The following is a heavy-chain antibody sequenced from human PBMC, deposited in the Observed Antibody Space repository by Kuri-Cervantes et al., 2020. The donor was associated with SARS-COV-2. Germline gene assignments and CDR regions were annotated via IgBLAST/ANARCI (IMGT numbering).Heavy chain of an antibody. Sequence: SETLSLTCTLSGGSISGYYWSWIRQSAGKGLEFIGRVYSSGGTNYNPSLESRVNMSIDTAKNQVSLRLTSVTAADTAVYYCARGILGDDSIHYGMDVWGQGTSVTVSS. D-gene: IGHD2/OR15-2a*01. J-gene: IGHJ6*02. CDR2: VYSSGGT. CDR1: GGSISGYY. CDR3: ARGILGDDSIHYGMDV. V-gene: IGHV4-4*07.